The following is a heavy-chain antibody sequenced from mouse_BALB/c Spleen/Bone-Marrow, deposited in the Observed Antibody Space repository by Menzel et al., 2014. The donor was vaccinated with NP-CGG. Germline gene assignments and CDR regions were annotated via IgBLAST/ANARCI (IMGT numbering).Heavy chain of an antibody. V-gene: IGHV3-1*02. CDR1: GYSITSCYS. Sequence: EVQLQQSGPALVKPSQSLSLTCTATGYSITSCYSWHWIRQFPGNTLEWMGYIHYSGGTNYNPSLKSRISITPDTSKNQFFLQVNSVTTEDTATYYCARWNGYYAMDYWGQGTSVTVSS. CDR2: IHYSGGT. J-gene: IGHJ4*01. CDR3: ARWNGYYAMDY. D-gene: IGHD1-2*01.